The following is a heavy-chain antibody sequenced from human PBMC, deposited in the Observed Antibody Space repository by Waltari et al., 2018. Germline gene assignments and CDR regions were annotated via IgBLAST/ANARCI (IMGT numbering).Heavy chain of an antibody. J-gene: IGHJ4*02. CDR1: GFTVSSNY. Sequence: EVQLVESGGGLIQPGGSLRLSCAASGFTVSSNYISWVRQATGKGLEWVSGIYSGGSTCYVGSVKGRFTISGENSKNTLYLQMNSLRAEDTAVYYCARDSIVRTTPGGYLDYWGQGTLVTVSS. CDR2: IYSGGST. D-gene: IGHD1-26*01. V-gene: IGHV3-53*01. CDR3: ARDSIVRTTPGGYLDY.